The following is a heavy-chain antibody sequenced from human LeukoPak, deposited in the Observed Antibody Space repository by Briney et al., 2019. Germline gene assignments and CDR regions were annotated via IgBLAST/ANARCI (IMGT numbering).Heavy chain of an antibody. D-gene: IGHD4-17*01. J-gene: IGHJ4*02. CDR2: ISGSGGST. CDR3: ARTVTTWDY. Sequence: GGSLRLSCAASEFTFSSYGMSWVRQAPGKGLEWVSGISGSGGSTYHADSVKDRLTISRDNSKKTLYLQMNSLRAEDTAVYYCARTVTTWDYWGQGTLVTVSS. CDR1: EFTFSSYG. V-gene: IGHV3-23*01.